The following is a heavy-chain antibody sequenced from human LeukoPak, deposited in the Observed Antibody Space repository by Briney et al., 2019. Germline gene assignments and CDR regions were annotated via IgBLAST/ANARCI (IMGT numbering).Heavy chain of an antibody. CDR2: IREDGGKQ. V-gene: IGHV3-7*01. Sequence: RSGGSLRLSCAASGFNFDNFWMSWVRQAPGKGLEWVANIREDGGKQNYVDSVKGRFTISRDNAKSSVYLQLNSLRADDTAIYYCAKDIPGGGDDYWGQGTLVTVSS. J-gene: IGHJ4*02. CDR3: AKDIPGGGDDY. CDR1: GFNFDNFW. D-gene: IGHD2-21*02.